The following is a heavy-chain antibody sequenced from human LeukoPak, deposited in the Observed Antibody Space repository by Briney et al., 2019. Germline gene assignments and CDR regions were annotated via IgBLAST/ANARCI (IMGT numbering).Heavy chain of an antibody. CDR3: AKVGVLLWFGELLT. Sequence: GGSLRLSCAASGFTFSTFAMIWVRQPPGKGLEWVSSIFPSGGEIHYADSVRGRFTISRDNSKNTLYLQMNSLRAEDTAVYYCAKVGVLLWFGELLTWGQGTLVTVSS. V-gene: IGHV3-23*01. CDR2: IFPSGGEI. D-gene: IGHD3-10*01. CDR1: GFTFSTFA. J-gene: IGHJ5*02.